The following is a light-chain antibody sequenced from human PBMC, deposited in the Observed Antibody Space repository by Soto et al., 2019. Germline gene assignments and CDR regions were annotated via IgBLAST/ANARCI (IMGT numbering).Light chain of an antibody. CDR1: TSNIGSHT. CDR3: ATWDDSLKGV. CDR2: TNN. J-gene: IGLJ1*01. Sequence: QSVLTQPPSASGTPGQRVTISCSGSTSNIGSHTVNWYQHVPGTAPKLLITTNNQRPSGVPDRFSGFKSGSSASLVISGLQSEDEADYYCATWDDSLKGVFGTGTKSPS. V-gene: IGLV1-44*01.